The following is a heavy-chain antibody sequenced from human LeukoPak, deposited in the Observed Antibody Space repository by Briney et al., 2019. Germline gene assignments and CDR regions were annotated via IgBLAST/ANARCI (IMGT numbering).Heavy chain of an antibody. V-gene: IGHV3-23*01. CDR1: GFTFSSYA. Sequence: PGGSLRLSCAASGFTFSSYAMSWVRQAPGKGLEWVSAISGSGGSTYYADSLKGRFTISRDNARNSLYLQMNSLRAEDTAVYYCARPRGNVEMATIPFDYWGQGTVVTVSS. CDR3: ARPRGNVEMATIPFDY. J-gene: IGHJ4*02. CDR2: ISGSGGST. D-gene: IGHD5-24*01.